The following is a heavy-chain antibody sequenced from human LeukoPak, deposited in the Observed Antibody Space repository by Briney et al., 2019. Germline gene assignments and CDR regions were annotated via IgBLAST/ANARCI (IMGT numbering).Heavy chain of an antibody. CDR2: IRYDGSSK. J-gene: IGHJ3*02. CDR3: VKERGDHFEAIDI. CDR1: GVTSRTYG. Sequence: PGGSLRLSCAASGVTSRTYGIHWVRQAPGKGLEWGAFIRYDGSSKYYADSVRGRFTISRDSSRNTVYLQMNSLRAEDTAVYYCVKERGDHFEAIDIWGLGTMVTVSS. V-gene: IGHV3-30*02. D-gene: IGHD3-10*01.